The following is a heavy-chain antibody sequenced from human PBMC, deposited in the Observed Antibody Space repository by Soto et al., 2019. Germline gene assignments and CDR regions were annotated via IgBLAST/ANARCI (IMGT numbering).Heavy chain of an antibody. D-gene: IGHD3-3*01. CDR2: ISGSGGST. Sequence: GGSLRLSCAASGFTFSSYAMSWVRQAPGKGLEWVSAISGSGGSTYYADSVKGRFTISRDNSKNTLYLQMNSLRAEDTAVYYCAKGVLEGKITKNYYYYMDVWGKGTTVTVSS. CDR3: AKGVLEGKITKNYYYYMDV. J-gene: IGHJ6*03. V-gene: IGHV3-23*01. CDR1: GFTFSSYA.